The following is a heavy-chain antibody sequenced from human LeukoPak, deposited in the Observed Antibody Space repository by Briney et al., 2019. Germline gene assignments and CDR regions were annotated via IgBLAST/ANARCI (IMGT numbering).Heavy chain of an antibody. D-gene: IGHD3-10*01. CDR3: AISGGPFDY. CDR1: GGSFSGYY. J-gene: IGHJ4*02. V-gene: IGHV4-34*01. Sequence: PSETLSLTCAVYGGSFSGYYWSWIRQPPGKGLEWIGEINHSGSTNYNPSLKSRVTISVDTSKNQFSLKLSSVTAADTAVYYCAISGGPFDYWGQGTLVTVSS. CDR2: INHSGST.